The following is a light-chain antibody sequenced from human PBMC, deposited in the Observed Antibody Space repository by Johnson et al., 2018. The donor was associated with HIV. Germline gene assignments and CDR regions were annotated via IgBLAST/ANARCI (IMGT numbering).Light chain of an antibody. CDR3: GTWDSSLSPGECC. CDR2: EDN. V-gene: IGLV1-51*02. CDR1: SSNIGNNY. Sequence: QPVLTQPPSVSATPGQKVTISCSGSSSNIGNNYVSWYQQLPGTAPKLLIYEDNKRPSGIPGRFSGSKSGTSATLGITGLQTGDEADYYCGTWDSSLSPGECCFGTGTKVTV. J-gene: IGLJ1*01.